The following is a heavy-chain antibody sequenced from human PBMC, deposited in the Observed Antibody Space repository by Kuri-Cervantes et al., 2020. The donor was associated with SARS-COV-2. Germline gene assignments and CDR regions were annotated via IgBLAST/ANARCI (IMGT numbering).Heavy chain of an antibody. V-gene: IGHV3-9*01. CDR1: GFTFDDYA. Sequence: SLKISCAASGFTFDDYAMHWVRQAPGKGLEWVSGISWNSGSIGYADSVKGRFTISRDNAKNSLYLQMNSLRAEDTAVYYRAKGRDSYYYYGMDVWGQGTTVTVSS. J-gene: IGHJ6*02. CDR2: ISWNSGSI. CDR3: AKGRDSYYYYGMDV.